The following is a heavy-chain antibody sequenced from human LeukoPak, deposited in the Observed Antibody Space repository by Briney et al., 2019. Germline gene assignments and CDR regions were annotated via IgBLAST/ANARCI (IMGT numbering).Heavy chain of an antibody. CDR1: GFTVSSNY. Sequence: GGSLRLSCEASGFTVSSNYMSWVRQAPGKGLEWVSVIYSGGTTYYADSVKGRFTISRDNSKNTLYLQMNSLRAEDTAVYYCARDSYDEDAFDIWGQGTMVTVSS. CDR2: IYSGGTT. D-gene: IGHD3-22*01. V-gene: IGHV3-53*05. CDR3: ARDSYDEDAFDI. J-gene: IGHJ3*02.